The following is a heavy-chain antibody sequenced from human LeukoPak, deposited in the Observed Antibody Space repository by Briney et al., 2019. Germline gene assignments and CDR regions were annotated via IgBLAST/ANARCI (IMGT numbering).Heavy chain of an antibody. D-gene: IGHD3-22*01. V-gene: IGHV1-69*05. CDR3: ARDDSSGYPDY. CDR1: GGTFSIYA. Sequence: ASVKVSCKASGGTFSIYAISWVRQAPGQGLEWMGRIIPIFGTANYAQKFQGRVTITTDESTSTAYMELSSLRSEDTAVYYCARDDSSGYPDYWGQGTLVTVSS. CDR2: IIPIFGTA. J-gene: IGHJ4*02.